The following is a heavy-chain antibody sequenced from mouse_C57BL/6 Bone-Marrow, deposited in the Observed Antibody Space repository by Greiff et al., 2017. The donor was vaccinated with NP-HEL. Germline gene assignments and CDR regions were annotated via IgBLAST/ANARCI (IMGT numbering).Heavy chain of an antibody. V-gene: IGHV1-72*01. Sequence: QVQLQQPGAELVKPGASVKLSCKASGYTFTSYWMHWVTQRPGRGLEWIGRIDLNIGGTKYNEKFKSKATLPVDKPSSTAYMQLSSLTSEDSAVYYCARWDDYDGGFSEDWGQGTTLTVSS. CDR1: GYTFTSYW. J-gene: IGHJ2*01. D-gene: IGHD2-4*01. CDR3: ARWDDYDGGFSED. CDR2: IDLNIGGT.